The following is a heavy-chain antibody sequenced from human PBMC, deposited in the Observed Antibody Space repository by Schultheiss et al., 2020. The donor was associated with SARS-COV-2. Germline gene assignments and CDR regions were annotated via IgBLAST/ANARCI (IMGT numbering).Heavy chain of an antibody. CDR3: TRDKGLGSYSDAFDI. Sequence: GGSLRLSCTASGFTFGDYAMSWVRQAPGKGLEWVGFIRSKAYGGTTEYAASVKGRFTISRDDSKSIAYLQMNSLKTEDTAVYYCTRDKGLGSYSDAFDIWGQGTMVTVSS. CDR1: GFTFGDYA. CDR2: IRSKAYGGTT. J-gene: IGHJ3*02. V-gene: IGHV3-49*04. D-gene: IGHD1-26*01.